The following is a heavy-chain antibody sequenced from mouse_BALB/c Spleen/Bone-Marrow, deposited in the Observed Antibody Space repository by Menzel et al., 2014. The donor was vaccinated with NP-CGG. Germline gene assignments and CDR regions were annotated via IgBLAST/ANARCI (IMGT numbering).Heavy chain of an antibody. V-gene: IGHV1-42*01. CDR2: INPYTGAT. CDR1: GYSFTGYY. CDR3: ARGDWFTY. J-gene: IGHJ3*01. Sequence: EVKLQESGPELVKPGTSVKISCKASGYSFTGYYMHWVKQSHVKSLEWIGRINPYTGATTYNQNFNVKASLTVDKSSSTAYMELHSLTSEDSAVYYCARGDWFTYWGQGTLVTVSA.